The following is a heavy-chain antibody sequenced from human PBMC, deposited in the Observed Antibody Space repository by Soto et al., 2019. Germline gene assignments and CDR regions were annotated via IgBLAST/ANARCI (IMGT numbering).Heavy chain of an antibody. CDR1: GGSISSYY. J-gene: IGHJ4*02. CDR3: ARGTVVGGRLANY. Sequence: SETLSLTCTVSGGSISSYYWSWFRQPPGKGLESIGYIYYTGSTIYNPSLESRLTISLDTSKNQFSLDLSTVTAADTAVYYCARGTVVGGRLANYWGQGTLVTVSS. CDR2: IYYTGST. V-gene: IGHV4-59*01. D-gene: IGHD2-15*01.